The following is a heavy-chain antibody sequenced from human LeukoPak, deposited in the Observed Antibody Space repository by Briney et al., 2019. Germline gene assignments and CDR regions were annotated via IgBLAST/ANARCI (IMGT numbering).Heavy chain of an antibody. CDR3: ARHNYDFDFDS. D-gene: IGHD3-3*01. J-gene: IGHJ4*02. V-gene: IGHV1-2*02. Sequence: ASVKVSCKASGYTFSDYYIHWVRQAPGQGLEWMGWISPKSGGTNYAQNSQGRVTMTRDTSINTAYMELSRLRPDDTAVYYCARHNYDFDFDSWGQGALVTVSS. CDR1: GYTFSDYY. CDR2: ISPKSGGT.